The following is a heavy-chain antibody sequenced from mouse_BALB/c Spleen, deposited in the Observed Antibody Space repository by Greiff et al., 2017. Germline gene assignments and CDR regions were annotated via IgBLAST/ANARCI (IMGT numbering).Heavy chain of an antibody. V-gene: IGHV14-3*02. J-gene: IGHJ1*01. CDR1: GFNIKDTY. CDR2: IDPANGNT. Sequence: VQLQHSGAELVKPGASVKLSCTASGFNIKDTYMHWVKQRPEQGLEWIGRIDPANGNTKYDPKFQGKATITADTSSNTAYLQLSSLTSEDTAVYYCARGGGGYYVDWYFDVWGAGTTVTVSS. D-gene: IGHD2-3*01. CDR3: ARGGGGYYVDWYFDV.